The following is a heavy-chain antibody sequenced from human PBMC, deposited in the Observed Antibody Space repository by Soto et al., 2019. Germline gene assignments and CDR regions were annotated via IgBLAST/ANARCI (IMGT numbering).Heavy chain of an antibody. D-gene: IGHD4-17*01. CDR2: IYYSGST. CDR1: GGSISSYY. CDR3: ARAVDYGDYREFDY. J-gene: IGHJ4*02. V-gene: IGHV4-59*01. Sequence: SETLSLTCTVSGGSISSYYWSWIRQPPGKGLEWIGYIYYSGSTNYNPSLKSRVTISVDTSKNQFSLKLSSVTAADTAVYYCARAVDYGDYREFDYWGQGTLVTVSS.